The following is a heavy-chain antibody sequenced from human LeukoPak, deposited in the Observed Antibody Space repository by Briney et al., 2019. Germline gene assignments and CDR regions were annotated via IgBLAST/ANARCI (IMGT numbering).Heavy chain of an antibody. Sequence: SEALSLTCTVSGGSVTSSGYYWSWVRQPPGKGLEYIGYIYYSGSTNYNPSLKSRVTISVDTSKNQFSLKLRSVTAADTAVYYCARDSASTGYMNAFDIWGQGTMVTVSS. J-gene: IGHJ3*02. CDR2: IYYSGST. D-gene: IGHD3-22*01. CDR1: GGSVTSSGYY. V-gene: IGHV4-61*08. CDR3: ARDSASTGYMNAFDI.